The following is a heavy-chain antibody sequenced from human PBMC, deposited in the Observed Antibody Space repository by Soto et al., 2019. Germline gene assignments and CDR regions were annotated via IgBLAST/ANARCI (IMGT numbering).Heavy chain of an antibody. CDR2: VLQTGSTT. CDR1: GFTFSTYT. V-gene: IGHV3-23*01. Sequence: PGGSLRLSCAASGFTFSTYTMSWVRQAPGKGLEWVSSVLQTGSTTYYADSVKGRFTISRDNPKNTLYLQMSNLRAEDTAVYYCAKDFTPDGYWDFDYWGQGTLVTVSS. CDR3: AKDFTPDGYWDFDY. D-gene: IGHD4-17*01. J-gene: IGHJ4*02.